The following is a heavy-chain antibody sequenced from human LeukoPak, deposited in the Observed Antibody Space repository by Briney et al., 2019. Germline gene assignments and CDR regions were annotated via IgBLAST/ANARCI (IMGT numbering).Heavy chain of an antibody. CDR1: GFTFRNAW. Sequence: GGSLRLSCVASGFTFRNAWMSWVRQAPGKGLEWIGRIYSKADGGTTDYVAPVKGRFTISRDDSKNTLYLQMSSLKTEDTAVYYCTTQSGLYGSGSYYFDYWGQGTLVTVSS. CDR2: IYSKADGGTT. D-gene: IGHD3-10*01. V-gene: IGHV3-15*01. CDR3: TTQSGLYGSGSYYFDY. J-gene: IGHJ4*02.